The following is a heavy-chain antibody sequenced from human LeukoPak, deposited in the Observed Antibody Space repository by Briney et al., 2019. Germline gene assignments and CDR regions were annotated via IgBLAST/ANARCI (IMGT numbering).Heavy chain of an antibody. J-gene: IGHJ6*02. CDR3: ARDRGLWFGELSYGMDV. CDR1: GFTVGSNY. D-gene: IGHD3-10*01. CDR2: IYSGGST. V-gene: IGHV3-66*01. Sequence: GGSLRLSCAASGFTVGSNYMSWVRQAPGKGLEWVSVIYSGGSTYYADSVKGRFTISRDNSKNTLYLQMNSLRAEDTAVYYCARDRGLWFGELSYGMDVWGQGTTVTVSS.